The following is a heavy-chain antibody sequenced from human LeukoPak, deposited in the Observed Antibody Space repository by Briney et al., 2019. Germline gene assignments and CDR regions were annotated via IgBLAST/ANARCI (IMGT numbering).Heavy chain of an antibody. J-gene: IGHJ5*02. V-gene: IGHV3-7*01. Sequence: GGSLRLSCAASGFTFSSYGMSWVRQAPGKGLEWVGNIQPDGSEGYPVDSVKGRFTISRDNARNSLFLQMNSLRVEDTAVYYCASQSYARFDPWGQGTLVTVSS. CDR1: GFTFSSYG. CDR2: IQPDGSEG. CDR3: ASQSYARFDP. D-gene: IGHD3-16*01.